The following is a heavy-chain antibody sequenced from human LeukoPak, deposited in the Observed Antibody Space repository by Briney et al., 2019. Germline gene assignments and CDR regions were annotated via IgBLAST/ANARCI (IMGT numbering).Heavy chain of an antibody. CDR2: ISAYNGNT. Sequence: GASVKVSCKASGYTFTSYGISWVRQAPGQGLEWMGWISAYNGNTNYAQKLQGRVTMTTDTSTSTAYMELRSLRSDDTAVYYCAREYGSGSYYKGPFDYWGQGTLVTVSS. V-gene: IGHV1-18*01. D-gene: IGHD3-10*01. J-gene: IGHJ4*02. CDR3: AREYGSGSYYKGPFDY. CDR1: GYTFTSYG.